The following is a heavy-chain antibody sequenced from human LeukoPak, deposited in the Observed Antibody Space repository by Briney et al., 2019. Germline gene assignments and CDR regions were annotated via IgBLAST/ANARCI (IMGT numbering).Heavy chain of an antibody. J-gene: IGHJ4*02. CDR2: ISSSSYI. V-gene: IGHV3-21*01. CDR1: GFTFSSYS. D-gene: IGHD3-22*01. Sequence: PGGSLRLSCAASGFTFSSYSMNWVRQAPGKGLEWVSSISSSSYIYYADSVKGRFTISRDNAKNSLYLQMNSLRAEDTAVYYCARDLGTTMITSLGYWGQGTLVTVSS. CDR3: ARDLGTTMITSLGY.